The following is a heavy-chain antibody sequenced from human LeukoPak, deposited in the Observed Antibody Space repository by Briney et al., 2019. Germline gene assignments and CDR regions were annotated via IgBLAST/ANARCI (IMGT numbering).Heavy chain of an antibody. V-gene: IGHV1-8*01. Sequence: ASVKVSCKASGYTFTSYGINWVRQAPGQGLEWMGWMNPNTGDTGYAQKFQGRVTMTRNTSISTAYMELSSLRSEDTAVYYCARLGLEWFHFYYMDVWGKGTTVIVSS. CDR3: ARLGLEWFHFYYMDV. CDR2: MNPNTGDT. J-gene: IGHJ6*03. D-gene: IGHD3-3*01. CDR1: GYTFTSYG.